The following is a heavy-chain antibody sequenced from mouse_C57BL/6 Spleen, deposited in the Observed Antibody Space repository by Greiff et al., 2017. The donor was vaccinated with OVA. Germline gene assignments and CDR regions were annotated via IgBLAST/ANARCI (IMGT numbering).Heavy chain of an antibody. V-gene: IGHV5-12*01. CDR2: ISNGGGST. CDR1: GFTFSDYY. CDR3: ARLDCNWYFDV. J-gene: IGHJ1*03. Sequence: EVQLVESGGGLVQPGGSLKLSCAASGFTFSDYYMYWVRQTPEKRLEWVAYISNGGGSTYYPDTVKGRFTISRDNAKNTLYLQMSRLKSEDTAMYYCARLDCNWYFDVWGTGTTVTVSS.